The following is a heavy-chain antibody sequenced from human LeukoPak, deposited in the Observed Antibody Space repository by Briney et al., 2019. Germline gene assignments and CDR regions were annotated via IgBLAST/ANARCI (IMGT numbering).Heavy chain of an antibody. Sequence: PGRSLRLSCTASGFTFGDYAMSWFRQAPGKGLEWVGFIRGKAYGGTTEYAASVKGRFTISRDDSKSIAYLQMNSLKTEDTAVYYCTRSRGYGRFFNWFDPWGQGTLVTVSS. V-gene: IGHV3-49*03. CDR3: TRSRGYGRFFNWFDP. D-gene: IGHD3-3*01. CDR2: IRGKAYGGTT. J-gene: IGHJ5*02. CDR1: GFTFGDYA.